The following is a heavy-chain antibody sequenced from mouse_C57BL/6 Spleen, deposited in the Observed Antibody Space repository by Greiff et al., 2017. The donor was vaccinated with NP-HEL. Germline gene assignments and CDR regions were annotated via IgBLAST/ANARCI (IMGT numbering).Heavy chain of an antibody. D-gene: IGHD1-1*01. J-gene: IGHJ3*01. CDR1: GYTFTDYE. V-gene: IGHV1-15*01. Sequence: VQLQQSGAELVRPGASVTLSCKASGYTFTDYEMHWVKQTPVHGLEWIGAIDPETGGTAYNQKFKGKAILTADKSSSTAYMELRSLTSEDSAVYYCTATEGFAYWGQGTLVTVSA. CDR3: TATEGFAY. CDR2: IDPETGGT.